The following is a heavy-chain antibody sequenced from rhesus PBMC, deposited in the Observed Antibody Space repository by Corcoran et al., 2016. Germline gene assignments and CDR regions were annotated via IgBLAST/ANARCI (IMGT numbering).Heavy chain of an antibody. V-gene: IGHV4S10*01. CDR1: GGSISDSYR. J-gene: IGHJ2*01. Sequence: QVQLQESGPGVVKPSETLSLTCAVSGGSISDSYRWSWIRQPPGKGLEWIGYIYGSSTSTNSTPSLTSRFTSSKATSKNQFSLKLSSVTAADTAVYYCARKRSYWYFDLWGPGTPITISS. CDR2: IYGSSTST. CDR3: ARKRSYWYFDL.